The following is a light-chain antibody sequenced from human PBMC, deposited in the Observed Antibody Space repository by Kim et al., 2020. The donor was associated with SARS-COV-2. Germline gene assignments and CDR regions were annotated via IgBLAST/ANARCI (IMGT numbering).Light chain of an antibody. Sequence: EIVLTQSPGTLSLSPGERATLSCRASQSVSNNYLAWYQQKPGQAPRLLIYGASDRATGIPDRFSGSGSGTDFTLTISRLEPEDFAVYYCHQYGTSPWTFGQGTKVDIK. V-gene: IGKV3-20*01. CDR3: HQYGTSPWT. CDR1: QSVSNNY. J-gene: IGKJ1*01. CDR2: GAS.